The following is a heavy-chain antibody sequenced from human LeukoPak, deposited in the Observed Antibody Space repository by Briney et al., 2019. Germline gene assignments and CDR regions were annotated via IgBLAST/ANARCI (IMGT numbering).Heavy chain of an antibody. D-gene: IGHD3-10*01. V-gene: IGHV4-59*08. Sequence: SETLSLTCTVSGGSISSYYWSWIRQPPGKGLGWIGYIYYSGSTNYNPSLKSRVAISVDTSKNQFSLKLSSVTAADTAVYYCARTLWFGDSAYYYFDYWGQGTLVTVSS. CDR1: GGSISSYY. CDR2: IYYSGST. J-gene: IGHJ4*02. CDR3: ARTLWFGDSAYYYFDY.